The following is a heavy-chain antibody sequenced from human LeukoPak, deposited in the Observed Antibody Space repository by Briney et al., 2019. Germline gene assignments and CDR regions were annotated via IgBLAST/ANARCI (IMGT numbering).Heavy chain of an antibody. J-gene: IGHJ3*02. CDR3: ARVSGRWLQFNAFDI. D-gene: IGHD5-24*01. CDR2: IIPIFGTA. CDR1: GGTFSSYA. Sequence: SVKVSCKASGGTFSSYAISWVRQAPGQGLEWMGGIIPIFGTANYAQKFQGRVTITADKSTSTAYMELSRLRSDDTAVYYCARVSGRWLQFNAFDIWGQGTMVTVSS. V-gene: IGHV1-69*06.